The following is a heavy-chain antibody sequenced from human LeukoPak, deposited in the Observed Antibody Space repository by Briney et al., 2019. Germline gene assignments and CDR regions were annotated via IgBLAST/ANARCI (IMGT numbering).Heavy chain of an antibody. J-gene: IGHJ4*02. D-gene: IGHD5-12*01. V-gene: IGHV2-5*02. CDR2: IYWDDDK. CDR3: AHSLHSGDDFDY. Sequence: SGPTLVNPTQTLTLTCTFSGFSLSTSGVGVGWIRQPPGKALEWLAPIYWDDDKRYSPSLKSRLTITKDTSKNQVVLTMTNVDPVDTATYYCAHSLHSGDDFDYWGQGTLVTVSS. CDR1: GFSLSTSGVG.